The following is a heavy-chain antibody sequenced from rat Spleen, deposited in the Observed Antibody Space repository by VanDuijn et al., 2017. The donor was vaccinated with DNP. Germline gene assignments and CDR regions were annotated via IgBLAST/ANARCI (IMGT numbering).Heavy chain of an antibody. D-gene: IGHD1-7*01. Sequence: EVQLVESGGGLVQPGRSLKLSCAASGFTFSDYYMAWVRQAPTKGLEWVASISYDGGSTYYRDSVKGRFTISRDNAKSSLYLQMDSLRSEDTATYYCARYGSVALDYWGQGVMVTVSS. J-gene: IGHJ2*01. CDR1: GFTFSDYY. V-gene: IGHV5-20*01. CDR2: ISYDGGST. CDR3: ARYGSVALDY.